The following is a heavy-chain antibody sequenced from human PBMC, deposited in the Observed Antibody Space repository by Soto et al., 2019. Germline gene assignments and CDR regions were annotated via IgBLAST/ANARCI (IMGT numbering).Heavy chain of an antibody. CDR2: IGYDGSNK. CDR1: GFTFSSYG. D-gene: IGHD5-18*01. Sequence: GGSLRLSCAASGFTFSSYGMHWVRQAPGKGLEWVAVIGYDGSNKYYADSVKGRFTISRDNSKNTLYLQMNRLRAEDTAVYYCARDLFYGYRLTDYFDYWGQGTLVTVSS. V-gene: IGHV3-33*01. CDR3: ARDLFYGYRLTDYFDY. J-gene: IGHJ4*02.